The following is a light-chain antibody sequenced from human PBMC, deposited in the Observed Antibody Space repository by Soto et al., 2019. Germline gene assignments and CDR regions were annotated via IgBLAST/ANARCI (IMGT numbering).Light chain of an antibody. Sequence: QYALTQPASVSGSPGQSITISCTGTSSDVGGYNYVSWYQPHPGKAPKIMIYDVSNRPSGVSNRFSGSSSGNTASLTISGLQAEDGAEYYCSSYTSSRTGVFGGGTKLTVL. CDR2: DVS. V-gene: IGLV2-14*01. CDR3: SSYTSSRTGV. J-gene: IGLJ2*01. CDR1: SSDVGGYNY.